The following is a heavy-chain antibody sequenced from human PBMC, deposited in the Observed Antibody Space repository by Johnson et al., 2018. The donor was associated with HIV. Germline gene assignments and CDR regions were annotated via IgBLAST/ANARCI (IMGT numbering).Heavy chain of an antibody. D-gene: IGHD3-10*02. Sequence: VQLVESGGGVVQPGRSLRLSCAASGFTVSGTYMSWVRQAPGKGLEWVSVIYSGGSTQYADFVKGRFSISRDTSKNTVYLQMNSLRVEDTALYYCASVRRGALDIWGQGTMVTVSS. V-gene: IGHV3-66*01. CDR3: ASVRRGALDI. J-gene: IGHJ3*02. CDR1: GFTVSGTY. CDR2: IYSGGST.